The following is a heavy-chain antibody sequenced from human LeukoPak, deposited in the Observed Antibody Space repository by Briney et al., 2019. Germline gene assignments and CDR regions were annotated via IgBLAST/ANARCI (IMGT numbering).Heavy chain of an antibody. Sequence: PGGSLRLSCAASGFTFSSYWMNWARQAPGKGLEWVANIKQDGSERYYVDSVKGRFTISRDNAKNSLYLQMNSLRAEDTAVYYCAKGQGYYASGSSFDNWGQGSLVTVSS. CDR3: AKGQGYYASGSSFDN. V-gene: IGHV3-7*03. J-gene: IGHJ4*02. D-gene: IGHD3-10*01. CDR2: IKQDGSER. CDR1: GFTFSSYW.